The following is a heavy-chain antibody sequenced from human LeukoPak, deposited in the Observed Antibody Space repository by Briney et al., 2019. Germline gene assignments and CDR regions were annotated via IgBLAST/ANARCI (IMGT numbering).Heavy chain of an antibody. D-gene: IGHD1-1*01. Sequence: GGSLRLSCTASGFPFSDYSVNWVRQAPGKGLEWISYIGISSGNTKYAGSVKGRFTISADNARNSLYLQMNSLRVEDTAVYYCARDHNYAFDNWGQGTLVSVSS. CDR3: ARDHNYAFDN. J-gene: IGHJ4*02. V-gene: IGHV3-48*04. CDR1: GFPFSDYS. CDR2: IGISSGNT.